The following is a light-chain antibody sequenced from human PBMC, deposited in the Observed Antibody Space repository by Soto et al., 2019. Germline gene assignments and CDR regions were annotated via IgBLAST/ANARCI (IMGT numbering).Light chain of an antibody. V-gene: IGKV1-39*01. Sequence: DIQMTQSPSSLSASVGDRVTITCRASQSISSYLNWYQQKPGKAPKLLIYAASSLQSGVPSRFSGSGSGTDFTLTISSLQPEEIATYYCQQYDNLPLTFGGGTKVDIK. J-gene: IGKJ4*01. CDR1: QSISSY. CDR2: AAS. CDR3: QQYDNLPLT.